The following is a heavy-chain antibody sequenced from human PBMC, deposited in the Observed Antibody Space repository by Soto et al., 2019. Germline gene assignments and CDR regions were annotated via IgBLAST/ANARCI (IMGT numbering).Heavy chain of an antibody. CDR2: INPSGGST. J-gene: IGHJ6*02. CDR3: SYTPPGTTSHDAFDV. V-gene: IGHV1-46*01. Sequence: ASVKVSCRASGHTFTSYSMRWVRQAPGQGLEWMGVINPSGGSTSYAQKFQDRVTMTRDTSTSTVYMELTSLRSEDTAVYYCSYTPPGTTSHDAFDVWGPGTTVTVSS. D-gene: IGHD4-17*01. CDR1: GHTFTSYS.